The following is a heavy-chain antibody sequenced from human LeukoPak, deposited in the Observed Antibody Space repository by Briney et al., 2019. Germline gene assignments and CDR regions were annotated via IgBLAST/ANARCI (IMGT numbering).Heavy chain of an antibody. D-gene: IGHD2-2*01. J-gene: IGHJ5*02. CDR3: ARDPMSYCSSTSCPLGFDP. Sequence: PSETLSLTCTVSGGSISSYYWSWIRQPAGKGLEWIGRIYTSGSTNYNPSLKSRVTMSVDTSKNQFSLKLSSVTAADTAVYHCARDPMSYCSSTSCPLGFDPWGQGTLVTVSS. CDR1: GGSISSYY. CDR2: IYTSGST. V-gene: IGHV4-4*07.